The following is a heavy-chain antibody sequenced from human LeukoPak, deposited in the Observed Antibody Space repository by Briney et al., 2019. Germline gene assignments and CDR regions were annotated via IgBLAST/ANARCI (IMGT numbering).Heavy chain of an antibody. J-gene: IGHJ4*02. Sequence: GGSLRLSCAASGFTFSSYSMNWVRQAPGKGLEWVSSISSSSSYTYYADSVKGRFTISRDNAKNSLYLQMNSLRAEDTAVYYCAREIVATGEGFDYWGQGTLVTVSS. V-gene: IGHV3-21*01. CDR1: GFTFSSYS. CDR3: AREIVATGEGFDY. CDR2: ISSSSSYT. D-gene: IGHD5-12*01.